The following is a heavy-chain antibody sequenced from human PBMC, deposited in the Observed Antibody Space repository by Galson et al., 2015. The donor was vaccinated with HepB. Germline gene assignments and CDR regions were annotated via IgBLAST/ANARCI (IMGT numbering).Heavy chain of an antibody. Sequence: FTFSSYAMHWVRQAPGKGLEWVAVISYDGSNKYYADSVKGRFTISRDNSKNTLYLQMNSLRAEDTAVYYCARGSYDILTGYPDYYYYGMDVWGQGTTVTVSS. D-gene: IGHD3-9*01. CDR2: ISYDGSNK. J-gene: IGHJ6*02. CDR3: ARGSYDILTGYPDYYYYGMDV. CDR1: FTFSSYA. V-gene: IGHV3-30*04.